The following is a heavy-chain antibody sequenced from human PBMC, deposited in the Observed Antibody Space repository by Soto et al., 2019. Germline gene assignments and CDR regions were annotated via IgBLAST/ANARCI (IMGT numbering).Heavy chain of an antibody. D-gene: IGHD1-26*01. J-gene: IGHJ4*02. V-gene: IGHV1-3*01. Sequence: QVQLVQSGAEVKKPGASVKVSCKASGYTFTSYAMHWVRQAPGQRLEWMGWINAGNGNTKYSQKFQGRVTITRDTPARTAYMELSSLRSEDTAVYYCARGVGSGLSDYWGQGTLVTVSS. CDR1: GYTFTSYA. CDR2: INAGNGNT. CDR3: ARGVGSGLSDY.